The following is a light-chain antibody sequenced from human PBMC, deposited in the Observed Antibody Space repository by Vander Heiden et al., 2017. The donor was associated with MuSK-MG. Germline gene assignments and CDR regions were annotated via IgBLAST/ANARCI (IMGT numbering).Light chain of an antibody. CDR3: SSYTSSSTVV. CDR1: TIDVVCYNY. CDR2: DVS. V-gene: IGLV2-14*01. J-gene: IGLJ3*02. Sequence: QPALTQPASVSRSPGLSITISFTGTTIDVVCYNYVSWSHQHPRKALKLMIYDVSNRPSGVSNSFSGSKSGNTASLTISGIQAEDEADYYCSSYTSSSTVVFGGGTKLTVL.